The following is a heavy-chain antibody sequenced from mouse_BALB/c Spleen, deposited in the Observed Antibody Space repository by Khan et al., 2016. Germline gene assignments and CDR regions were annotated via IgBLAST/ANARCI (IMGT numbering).Heavy chain of an antibody. Sequence: QVQLQQSGAELMKPGASVKISCKASGYTFSSYWIEWVKQRPGHGLEWIGEILPGSGTTNYDENFNVKATFTADTSSNTAYMQLSTLTSEDSAVYYCARGTYWGQGTLVTVSA. CDR1: GYTFSSYW. V-gene: IGHV1-9*01. CDR2: ILPGSGTT. J-gene: IGHJ3*01. CDR3: ARGTY.